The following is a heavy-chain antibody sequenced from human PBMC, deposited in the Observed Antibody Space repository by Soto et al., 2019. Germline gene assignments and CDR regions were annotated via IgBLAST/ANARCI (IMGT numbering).Heavy chain of an antibody. V-gene: IGHV3-23*01. Sequence: GGSLRLSCTASGFTFSRYAMSWVRQAPGKGLEWVSAISGSGCSTHYADSVKGRFTISRDNSKNTLYLQMNSLRAEDTAVYYCAKSVPGPGVVIIPHYYYCMDVWGQGTTVTVSS. J-gene: IGHJ6*02. CDR1: GFTFSRYA. CDR3: AKSVPGPGVVIIPHYYYCMDV. D-gene: IGHD3-3*01. CDR2: ISGSGCST.